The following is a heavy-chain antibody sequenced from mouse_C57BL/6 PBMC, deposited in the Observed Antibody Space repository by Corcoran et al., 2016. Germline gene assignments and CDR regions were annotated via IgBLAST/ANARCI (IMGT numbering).Heavy chain of an antibody. V-gene: IGHV3-6*01. CDR2: ISYDGSN. CDR1: GYSITSGYY. CDR3: ARVPSYYGSSYGYFDV. Sequence: DVQLQESGPGLVKPSQSLSLTCSVTGYSITSGYYWNWIRQFPGNKLEWMGYISYDGSNNYNPSLKNRISITRDTSKNQFFLKLNSVTTEDTATYYCARVPSYYGSSYGYFDVWGTGTTVTVSS. J-gene: IGHJ1*03. D-gene: IGHD1-1*01.